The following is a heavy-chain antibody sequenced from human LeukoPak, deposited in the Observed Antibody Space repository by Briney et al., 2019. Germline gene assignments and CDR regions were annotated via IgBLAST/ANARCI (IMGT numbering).Heavy chain of an antibody. D-gene: IGHD2-2*02. J-gene: IGHJ5*02. Sequence: ASVKVSCKASGYTFTGYYMHWVRQAPGQGLEWMGWINPNSGGTNYAQKFQGRVTMTRDTSISTAYMELSRLRSDDTAVYYCARVGVVPAAIRQGWFDPWGQGTLVTVFS. CDR2: INPNSGGT. CDR3: ARVGVVPAAIRQGWFDP. V-gene: IGHV1-2*02. CDR1: GYTFTGYY.